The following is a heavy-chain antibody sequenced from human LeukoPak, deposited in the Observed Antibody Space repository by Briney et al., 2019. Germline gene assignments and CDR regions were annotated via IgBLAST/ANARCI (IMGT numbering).Heavy chain of an antibody. Sequence: GGSLRLSCAASGFNFNIYSMNWVRQAPGKGLEWISYLSRSTTIIYYADSVKGRFTISRDNAKSSLYLQMNSLRAEDTAVYYCARDRYCSSSSCYAGFDYWGQGTLVTVSS. V-gene: IGHV3-48*01. CDR2: LSRSTTII. J-gene: IGHJ4*02. CDR3: ARDRYCSSSSCYAGFDY. CDR1: GFNFNIYS. D-gene: IGHD2-2*01.